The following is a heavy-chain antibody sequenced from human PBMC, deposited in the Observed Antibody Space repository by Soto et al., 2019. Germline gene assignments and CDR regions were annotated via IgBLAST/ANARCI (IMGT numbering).Heavy chain of an antibody. V-gene: IGHV1-18*04. D-gene: IGHD3-3*01. Sequence: GSSVKVSCKASGYTFTSYGISWVRQAPGQGLEWMGWISAYNGNTNYAQKLQGRVTMTTDTSTSTAYMELRSLRSDDTAVYYCARDRIPSHVLRFLEGSGWFDPWGQGTLVTVSS. J-gene: IGHJ5*02. CDR3: ARDRIPSHVLRFLEGSGWFDP. CDR1: GYTFTSYG. CDR2: ISAYNGNT.